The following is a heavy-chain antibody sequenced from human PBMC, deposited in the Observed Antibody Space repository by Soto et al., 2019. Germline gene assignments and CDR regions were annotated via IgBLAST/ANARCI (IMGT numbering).Heavy chain of an antibody. D-gene: IGHD6-6*01. J-gene: IGHJ3*02. CDR1: GFSLSTSGMR. Sequence: SGPTLVNPTQTLTLTCTFSGFSLSTSGMRVSWIRQPPGKALEWLARIDWADDKFYSTSLKTRLTISKDTSKNQVVLTMTNMDPVDTASYYCARVLYSTTSFTDDAFDIWGQGTMVTVSS. CDR2: IDWADDK. CDR3: ARVLYSTTSFTDDAFDI. V-gene: IGHV2-70*04.